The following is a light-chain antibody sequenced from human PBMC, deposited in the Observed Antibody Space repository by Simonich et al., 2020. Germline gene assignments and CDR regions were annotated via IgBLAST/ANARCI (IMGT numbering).Light chain of an antibody. Sequence: DIVMTQSPDSLAVSLGERATINCKSSQRVLYSSHNKNYFAWYQQKPGQPHKLLIYWAATRESGVPDRFSGSGSGTDFTLTISSLQAEDVAVYYCQQYYSTPPYTFGQGTKLEIK. CDR1: QRVLYSSHNKNY. CDR3: QQYYSTPPYT. CDR2: WAA. V-gene: IGKV4-1*01. J-gene: IGKJ2*01.